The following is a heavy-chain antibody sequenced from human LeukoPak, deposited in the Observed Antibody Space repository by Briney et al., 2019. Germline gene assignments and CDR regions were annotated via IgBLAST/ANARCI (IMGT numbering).Heavy chain of an antibody. Sequence: SSGTLSLTCAVSGGSISSSHWWTWVRQPPGKGLEWIGEIHHSGITNYNPSLKSRVTISVDTSKNQFSLKLSSVTAADTAVYYCARVGTYYDILTGYPYYYYYMDVWGKGTTVTISS. J-gene: IGHJ6*03. CDR1: GGSISSSHW. D-gene: IGHD3-9*01. CDR2: IHHSGIT. V-gene: IGHV4-4*02. CDR3: ARVGTYYDILTGYPYYYYYMDV.